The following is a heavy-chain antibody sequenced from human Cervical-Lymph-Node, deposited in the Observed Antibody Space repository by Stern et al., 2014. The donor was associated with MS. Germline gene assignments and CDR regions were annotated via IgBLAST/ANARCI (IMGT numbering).Heavy chain of an antibody. D-gene: IGHD6-13*01. Sequence: EQLVESGGGLIQPGGSLRLSCAASGFTVSSNYMSWVRQAPGKGLEWVSVIYSGGSTYYADSVKGRFTISRDNSKNTLYLQMNSLRAEDTAVYYCARTYSSSWIDYWGQGTLVTVSS. V-gene: IGHV3-53*01. CDR2: IYSGGST. CDR1: GFTVSSNY. CDR3: ARTYSSSWIDY. J-gene: IGHJ4*02.